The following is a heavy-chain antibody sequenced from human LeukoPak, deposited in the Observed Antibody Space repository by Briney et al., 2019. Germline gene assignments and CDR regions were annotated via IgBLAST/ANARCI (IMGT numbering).Heavy chain of an antibody. V-gene: IGHV4-4*07. J-gene: IGHJ3*02. Sequence: SETLSLTCTVSGGSISSYYWSWIRQPAGKGLEWIGRIYTSGSTNYNPSLKSRVTISVDTSKNQFSLKLSSVTAADTAVYYCARVWYSSYHNAFDIWGQGTMVTVSS. CDR3: ARVWYSSYHNAFDI. CDR2: IYTSGST. CDR1: GGSISSYY. D-gene: IGHD6-19*01.